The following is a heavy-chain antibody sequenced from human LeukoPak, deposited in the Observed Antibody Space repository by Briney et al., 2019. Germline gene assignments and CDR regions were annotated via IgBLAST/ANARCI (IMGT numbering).Heavy chain of an antibody. D-gene: IGHD3-3*01. J-gene: IGHJ4*02. V-gene: IGHV1-8*01. Sequence: VASVKVSCKASGYTFTSYDINWVRQATGQGLEWMGWMNPNSGNTGYAQKFQGRVTMTRNTSISTAYMELSSLRSDDTAVYYCARDETHYDFWSGYYNYFDYWGQGTLVTVSS. CDR3: ARDETHYDFWSGYYNYFDY. CDR1: GYTFTSYD. CDR2: MNPNSGNT.